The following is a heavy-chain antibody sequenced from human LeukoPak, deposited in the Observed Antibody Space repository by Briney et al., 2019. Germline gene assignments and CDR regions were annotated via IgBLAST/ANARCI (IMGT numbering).Heavy chain of an antibody. J-gene: IGHJ4*02. V-gene: IGHV3-74*01. CDR1: GFTFSSYW. D-gene: IGHD2-2*01. CDR2: INSDGTSI. Sequence: GGSLRLSCAASGFTFSSYWMHWVRQGPGKGLVWVSRINSDGTSINYADSVNGRFTISRDNAKNTVYLQMNSLRVEDTAVCYCASWEVPALMPQDYWGQGTLVTVSS. CDR3: ASWEVPALMPQDY.